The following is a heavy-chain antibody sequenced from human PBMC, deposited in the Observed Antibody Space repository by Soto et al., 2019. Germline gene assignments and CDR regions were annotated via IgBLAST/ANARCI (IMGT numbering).Heavy chain of an antibody. Sequence: ASVKVSWKAAGYAFTSYYMHWVRQAPGQGLEWMGIINPSGGSTSYAQKFQGRVTMTADKSTSTAYMELSSLRSEDTAIYYCASSYGSGYRAFDYWGQGALVTVSS. J-gene: IGHJ4*02. CDR2: INPSGGST. CDR1: GYAFTSYY. V-gene: IGHV1-46*01. CDR3: ASSYGSGYRAFDY. D-gene: IGHD3-10*01.